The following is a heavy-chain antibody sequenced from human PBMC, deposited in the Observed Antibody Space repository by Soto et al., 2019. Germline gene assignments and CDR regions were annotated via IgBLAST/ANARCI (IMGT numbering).Heavy chain of an antibody. D-gene: IGHD3-10*01. J-gene: IGHJ2*01. CDR3: ARDRSIVVRGVIILGYFDL. Sequence: QAQLQESGPGLVKPSETLSLTCTVSGGSVSSGSYYWSWIRQPPGKGLEWIGYIYYSGSTNYNPSLKSRVTISVDTSKNQFSLKLSSVTAADTAVYYCARDRSIVVRGVIILGYFDLWGRGTLVTVSS. CDR2: IYYSGST. V-gene: IGHV4-61*01. CDR1: GGSVSSGSYY.